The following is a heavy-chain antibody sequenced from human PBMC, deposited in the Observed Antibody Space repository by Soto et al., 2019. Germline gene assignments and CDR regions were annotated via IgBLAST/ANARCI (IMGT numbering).Heavy chain of an antibody. CDR2: ISSGSSYT. J-gene: IGHJ5*02. V-gene: IGHV3-21*01. D-gene: IGHD5-18*01. CDR3: AAMVSNWFDP. Sequence: GGSLRLSCAASGLTFSTNAMNWVRQAPGKGLEWVSSISSGSSYTYYADSVKGRFTISRDNAKNSLYLQMNSLRVEDTAVYYCAAMVSNWFDPWGQGTPVTVSS. CDR1: GLTFSTNA.